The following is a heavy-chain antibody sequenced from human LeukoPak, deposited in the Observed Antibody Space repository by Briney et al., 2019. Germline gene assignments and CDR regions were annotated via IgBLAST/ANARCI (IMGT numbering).Heavy chain of an antibody. CDR3: ARNPTLQLWLPEARFDP. J-gene: IGHJ5*02. CDR2: INPHSGGT. CDR1: GYTFTTYA. V-gene: IGHV1-2*02. Sequence: ASVKVSCKTSGYTFTTYAISWVRQAPGQGLEWMGWINPHSGGTNFAQKFQARVTMTRDTSINTAYMEISRLRSDDTAVYYCARNPTLQLWLPEARFDPWGQGTLVTVSS. D-gene: IGHD5-18*01.